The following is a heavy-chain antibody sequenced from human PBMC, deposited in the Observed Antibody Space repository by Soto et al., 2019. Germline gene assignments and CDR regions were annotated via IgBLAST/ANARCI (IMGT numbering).Heavy chain of an antibody. CDR1: GDSVSSGPYY. CDR3: TRVVREYYDSSGPPLGFDP. CDR2: TDNTGST. J-gene: IGHJ5*02. V-gene: IGHV4-31*03. D-gene: IGHD3-22*01. Sequence: PSETLSLTCSVSGDSVSSGPYYWTWIRQHPGKTLEWIGYTDNTGSTYHNPSLKSRVTISLDTSKNQFSLRLSSVIAADTAVYYCTRVVREYYDSSGPPLGFDPWGQGTLVT.